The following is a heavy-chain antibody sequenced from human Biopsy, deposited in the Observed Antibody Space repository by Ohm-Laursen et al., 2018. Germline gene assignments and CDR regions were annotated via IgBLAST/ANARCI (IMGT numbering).Heavy chain of an antibody. CDR3: ALQSVAQMKNFDY. Sequence: ASVKVSCKASGFSFTGYYIHWVRQSPGQGLEWMGWISPKSGGTDYAQKFQGNITMTKNTSMSTAYMEMSRLRSDDTAVYYCALQSVAQMKNFDYWGQGTLVTVSS. D-gene: IGHD6-19*01. J-gene: IGHJ4*02. CDR2: ISPKSGGT. CDR1: GFSFTGYY. V-gene: IGHV1-2*02.